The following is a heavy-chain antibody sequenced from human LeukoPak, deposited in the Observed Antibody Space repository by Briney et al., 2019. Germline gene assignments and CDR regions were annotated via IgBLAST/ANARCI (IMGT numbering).Heavy chain of an antibody. CDR2: IYYSGST. CDR3: ARTGGPTYKSSWFI. V-gene: IGHV4-59*01. CDR1: GGSISSYY. Sequence: KTSETLSLTCTVSGGSISSYYWSWIRQPPGKGLEWIGYIYYSGSTNYNPSLKSRVTISADTSKNQLSLKLSSVTAADTAVYYCARTGGPTYKSSWFIWGQGTMVTVSS. J-gene: IGHJ3*02. D-gene: IGHD6-13*01.